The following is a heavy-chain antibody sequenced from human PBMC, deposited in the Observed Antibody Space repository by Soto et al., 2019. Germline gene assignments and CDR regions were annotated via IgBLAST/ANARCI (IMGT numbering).Heavy chain of an antibody. J-gene: IGHJ3*01. V-gene: IGHV5-51*01. CDR1: GYSFGSSW. CDR2: IFPGDSDT. Sequence: EVQLVQSGAEVKKPGEFLKIPCKGSGYSFGSSWIAWVSQMPGKGLELMGIIFPGDSDTRYSPSFQGQVTISADKSISTAYLQWSSLKASDIAMYYCARGGAFDVWGQGTMVTVSS. CDR3: ARGGAFDV. D-gene: IGHD2-15*01.